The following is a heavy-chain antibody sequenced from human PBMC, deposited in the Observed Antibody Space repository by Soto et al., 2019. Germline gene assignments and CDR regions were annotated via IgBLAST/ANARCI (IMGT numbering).Heavy chain of an antibody. CDR2: IYHSGST. CDR1: GGSISSGGYS. CDR3: ARAFGYYDILTGYYSRGFDP. Sequence: QLQLQESGSGLVKPSQTLSLTCAVSGGSISSGGYSWSWIRQSPGKGLEWIGYIYHSGSTYYNPSRKSRVTISVDRSKNQFSLKLSSVTAADTAVYYCARAFGYYDILTGYYSRGFDPWGQGTLVTVSS. D-gene: IGHD3-9*01. J-gene: IGHJ5*02. V-gene: IGHV4-30-2*06.